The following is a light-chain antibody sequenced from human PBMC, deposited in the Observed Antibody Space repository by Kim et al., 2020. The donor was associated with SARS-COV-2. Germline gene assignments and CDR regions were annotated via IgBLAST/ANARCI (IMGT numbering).Light chain of an antibody. CDR2: AAS. J-gene: IGKJ4*01. V-gene: IGKV1-17*03. CDR3: LQHNVYPLT. Sequence: DVQMTQSPSAMSASIGDRVTITCRASQAISNYLAWFQQKPGKGPKRLIYAASSLQGVVPSRFSGSGSGTEFTLTISSLQPEDFATYFCLQHNVYPLTFGGGTKVDIK. CDR1: QAISNY.